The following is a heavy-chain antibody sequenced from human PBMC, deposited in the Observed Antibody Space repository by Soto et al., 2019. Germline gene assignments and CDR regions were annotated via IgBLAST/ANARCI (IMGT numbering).Heavy chain of an antibody. CDR2: IGGSGGST. CDR3: TKGGYDLIYYFGMDV. J-gene: IGHJ6*02. Sequence: EVQLLESGGGLVQPGGSLRLSCAASGFTFSSYAMSWVRQAPGKGLEWVSVIGGSGGSTYYADSVKGRFTVSRDNSKNSLYLQMNSLGAEDTALYYCTKGGYDLIYYFGMDVWGQGTTVTVSS. V-gene: IGHV3-23*01. D-gene: IGHD5-12*01. CDR1: GFTFSSYA.